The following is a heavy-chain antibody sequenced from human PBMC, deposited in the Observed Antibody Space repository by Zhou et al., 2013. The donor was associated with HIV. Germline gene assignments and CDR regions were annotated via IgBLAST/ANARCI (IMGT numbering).Heavy chain of an antibody. CDR1: GDSVSSYY. CDR3: ARQYCSSNICYNYYMDV. CDR2: ISSTGTK. V-gene: IGHV4-59*02. J-gene: IGHJ6*03. Sequence: QVQLQKSGPGLMKPSETLSPTCDVSGDSVSSYYWSWIRQPPGKRLEWMGYISSTGTKNYNRSLRSRLTISVGTSKNQFSLKLSSVTTADTAVYFCARQYCSSNICYNYYMDVWGKGTTVTVSS. D-gene: IGHD2-2*01.